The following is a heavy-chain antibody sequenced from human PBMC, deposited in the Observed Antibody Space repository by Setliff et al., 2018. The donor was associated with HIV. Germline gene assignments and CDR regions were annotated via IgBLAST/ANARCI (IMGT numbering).Heavy chain of an antibody. CDR3: ARRTFGSGRIDP. Sequence: SETLSLTCTVSNGSIGSFYWTWIRQPPGKGLEWIGEINHSGSTHYNPSLKSRFTISVDTSKNQFSLKLNSVTATDTAVYYCARRTFGSGRIDPWGQGTLVTAPQ. J-gene: IGHJ5*02. D-gene: IGHD3-16*01. CDR1: NGSIGSFY. CDR2: INHSGST. V-gene: IGHV4-34*01.